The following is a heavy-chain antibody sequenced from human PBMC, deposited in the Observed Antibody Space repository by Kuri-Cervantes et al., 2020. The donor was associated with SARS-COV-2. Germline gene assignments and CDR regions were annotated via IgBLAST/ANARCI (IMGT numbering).Heavy chain of an antibody. CDR2: ISSSSYI. CDR1: GFTFSSYS. D-gene: IGHD3-3*01. V-gene: IGHV3-21*01. CDR3: ARGAVPAAIGYYDFWSGQGYYYYMDV. Sequence: GESLKISCAASGFTFSSYSMNWVRQAPGKGLEWVSSISSSSYIYYADSVKGRFTISRDNAKNSLYLQMNSLRAEDTAVYYCARGAVPAAIGYYDFWSGQGYYYYMDVWGKGTTVTVSS. J-gene: IGHJ6*03.